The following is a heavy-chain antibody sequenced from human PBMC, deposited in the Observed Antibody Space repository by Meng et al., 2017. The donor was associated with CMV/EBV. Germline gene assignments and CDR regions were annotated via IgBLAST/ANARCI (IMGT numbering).Heavy chain of an antibody. CDR3: ARDLKQAGTDFQH. V-gene: IGHV1-2*02. CDR1: GYTFTGYY. Sequence: ASVKVSCKTSGYTFTGYYLSWVRQVPGQGLEWMGWINPNSGATNYAKKFQGRVIMTRDTSISTAYMEVSRLNSDDTAVYYCARDLKQAGTDFQHWGQGTLVTVSS. D-gene: IGHD6-13*01. J-gene: IGHJ1*01. CDR2: INPNSGAT.